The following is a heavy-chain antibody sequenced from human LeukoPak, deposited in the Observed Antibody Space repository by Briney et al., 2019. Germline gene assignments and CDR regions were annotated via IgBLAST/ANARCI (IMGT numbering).Heavy chain of an antibody. V-gene: IGHV3-30-3*01. Sequence: GGSLILSCAASGFTFSSYAMHWVRQAPGKGLEWVAVISYDGSNKYYADSVKGRFTISRDNSKNTLYLQMNSLRAEDTAVYYCARAYDFWSGFSDYFDYWGQGTLVTVSS. CDR2: ISYDGSNK. CDR3: ARAYDFWSGFSDYFDY. D-gene: IGHD3-3*01. J-gene: IGHJ4*02. CDR1: GFTFSSYA.